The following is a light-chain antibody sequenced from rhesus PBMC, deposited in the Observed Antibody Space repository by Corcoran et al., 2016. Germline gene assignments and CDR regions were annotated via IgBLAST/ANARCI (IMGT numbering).Light chain of an antibody. CDR1: QSVSSN. CDR2: DVS. Sequence: EVVLTQSPATLSLSPGERATLSYRASQSVSSNLAWYQQKPGQSPRLLTYDVSTRAPGIPDRFSGSGSGADLTLPISSREPEDIGIYFCQQYSKWPHSFGQGTKVEIK. J-gene: IGKJ2*01. V-gene: IGKV3-35*01. CDR3: QQYSKWPHS.